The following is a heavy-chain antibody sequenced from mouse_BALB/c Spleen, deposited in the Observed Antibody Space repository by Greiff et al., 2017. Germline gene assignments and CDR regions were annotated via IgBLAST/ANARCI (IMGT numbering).Heavy chain of an antibody. V-gene: IGHV3-2*02. J-gene: IGHJ4*01. Sequence: DVQLQESGPGLVKPSQSLSLTCTVTGYSITSDYAWNWIRQFPGNKLEWMGYISYSGSTSYNPSLKSRISITRDTSKNQFFLQLNSVTTEDTATYYCARSYYRYDVPYYAMDYWGQGTSVTVSS. D-gene: IGHD2-14*01. CDR2: ISYSGST. CDR1: GYSITSDYA. CDR3: ARSYYRYDVPYYAMDY.